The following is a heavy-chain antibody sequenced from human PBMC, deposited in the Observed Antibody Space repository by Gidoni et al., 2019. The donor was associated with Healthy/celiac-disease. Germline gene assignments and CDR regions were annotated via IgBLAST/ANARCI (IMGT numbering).Heavy chain of an antibody. CDR3: ARDSGGSNYGSDYYFDY. CDR2: ISSSSSYI. V-gene: IGHV3-21*01. D-gene: IGHD3-10*01. J-gene: IGHJ4*02. CDR1: GFTFSSYS. Sequence: EVQLVESGGGLVKPGGSLRLSCAASGFTFSSYSMNWVRQAPGKGLEWVSSISSSSSYIYYADSVKGRFTISRDNAKNSLYLQMNSLRAEDTAVYYCARDSGGSNYGSDYYFDYWGQGTLVTVSS.